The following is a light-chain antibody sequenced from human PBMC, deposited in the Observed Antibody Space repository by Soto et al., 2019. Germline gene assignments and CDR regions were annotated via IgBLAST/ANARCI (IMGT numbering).Light chain of an antibody. CDR1: QNIYSN. V-gene: IGKV3-15*01. J-gene: IGKJ4*01. Sequence: EIVLTQSPGTLSVSPGERATLSCRASQNIYSNIAWYQQRPGQAPRLLIYRASTRAPGVPARFSGSGSGTDFTLTISSLQSEDFAVYSCLQYHNLWAFGRGTQVEIK. CDR2: RAS. CDR3: LQYHNLWA.